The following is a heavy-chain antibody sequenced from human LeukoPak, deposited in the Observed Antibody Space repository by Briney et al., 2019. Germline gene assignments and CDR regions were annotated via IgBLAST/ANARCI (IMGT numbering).Heavy chain of an antibody. CDR3: ARGQGHTGY. V-gene: IGHV4-30-4*01. CDR1: GGSINSGDYY. Sequence: SETLSLTCTVSGGSINSGDYYWSWVRQSPGKGLEWIGYVYHSGSASYNPSLKSPLTISIDTSKNQFYLKLNSVTAADTAVYYCARGQGHTGYWGQGTLVTVSS. J-gene: IGHJ4*02. CDR2: VYHSGSA.